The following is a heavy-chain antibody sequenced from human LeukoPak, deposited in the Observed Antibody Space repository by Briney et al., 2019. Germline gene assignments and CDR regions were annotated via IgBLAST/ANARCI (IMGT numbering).Heavy chain of an antibody. Sequence: GGSLRLSCAASGFSFSSYGMTWVRQAPGKGLEWVSSISSSSSYIYYADSVKGRFTISRDNAKNSLYLQMNSLRAEDTAVYYCARSYSITTTIIVPYYFDYWGQGTLVTVSS. J-gene: IGHJ4*02. D-gene: IGHD3-22*01. CDR2: ISSSSSYI. CDR1: GFSFSSYG. V-gene: IGHV3-21*01. CDR3: ARSYSITTTIIVPYYFDY.